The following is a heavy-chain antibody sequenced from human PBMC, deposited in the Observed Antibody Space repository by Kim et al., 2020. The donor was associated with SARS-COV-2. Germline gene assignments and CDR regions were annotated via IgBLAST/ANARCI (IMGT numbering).Heavy chain of an antibody. D-gene: IGHD3-22*01. V-gene: IGHV1-58*01. J-gene: IGHJ3*02. Sequence: NYAQKVQERVTMTRDMSTSTAYMELSSLRSEDAAVYYCAADSSGYLDAFDIWGQGTMVTVSS. CDR3: AADSSGYLDAFDI.